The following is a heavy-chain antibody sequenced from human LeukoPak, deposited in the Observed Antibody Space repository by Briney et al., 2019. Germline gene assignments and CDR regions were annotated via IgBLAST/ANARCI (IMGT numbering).Heavy chain of an antibody. Sequence: GGSLRLSCAASGFTFSNYWMHWVRQAPGKGLVWVSRINTDGSSTTYADSVKGRFTISRDNAKNSLYLQMNSLRAEDTAVYYCASWEPAAIQQPFDYWGQGTLVTVSS. CDR1: GFTFSNYW. D-gene: IGHD2-2*01. CDR3: ASWEPAAIQQPFDY. CDR2: INTDGSST. J-gene: IGHJ4*02. V-gene: IGHV3-74*01.